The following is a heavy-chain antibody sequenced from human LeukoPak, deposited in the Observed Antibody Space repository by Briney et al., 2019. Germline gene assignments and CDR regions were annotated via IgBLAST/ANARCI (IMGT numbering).Heavy chain of an antibody. CDR1: GYTFTGDY. Sequence: ASVKVSCKASGYTFTGDYMHWVRQAPGQGLEWMGWINPNSGGTNYAQKFQGRVTMTRDTSISTAYMELSRLRSDDTAVYYCARGEAGTGTTDFDYWGQGTLVTVSS. CDR2: INPNSGGT. V-gene: IGHV1-2*02. J-gene: IGHJ4*02. D-gene: IGHD1-1*01. CDR3: ARGEAGTGTTDFDY.